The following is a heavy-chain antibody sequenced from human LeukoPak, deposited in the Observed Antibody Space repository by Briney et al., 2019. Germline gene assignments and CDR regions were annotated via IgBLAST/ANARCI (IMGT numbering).Heavy chain of an antibody. D-gene: IGHD3-3*01. V-gene: IGHV3-15*01. CDR3: TTYSKPCYDIWNGYWWSLDY. Sequence: GGSLRLSCAPSGFTFTDAWLNWVRQVPGKGLEWVGRIKSKSDGETKDYAAPVKGRFTISRDDSKNTMYLQMDSLKTADTPMSYCTTYSKPCYDIWNGYWWSLDYWGQGTLFTVSS. J-gene: IGHJ4*02. CDR2: IKSKSDGETK. CDR1: GFTFTDAW.